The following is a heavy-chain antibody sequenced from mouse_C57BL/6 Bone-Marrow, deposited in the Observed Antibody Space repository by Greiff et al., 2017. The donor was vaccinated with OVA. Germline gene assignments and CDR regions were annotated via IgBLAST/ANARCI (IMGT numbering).Heavy chain of an antibody. V-gene: IGHV1-81*01. Sequence: LVESGAELARPGASVKLSCKASGYTFTSYGISWVKQRTGQGLEWIGEIYPRSGNTYYNEKFKGKATLTADKSSSTAYMELRSLTSEDSAVYFCARSRGSRWFAYWGQGTLVTVSA. CDR3: ARSRGSRWFAY. J-gene: IGHJ3*01. D-gene: IGHD3-1*01. CDR2: IYPRSGNT. CDR1: GYTFTSYG.